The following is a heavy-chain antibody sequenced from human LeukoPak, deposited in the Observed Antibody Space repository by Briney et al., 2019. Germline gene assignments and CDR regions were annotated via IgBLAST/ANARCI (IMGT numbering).Heavy chain of an antibody. CDR3: ARARQGQWTGGFDY. CDR1: GFTFSSYS. D-gene: IGHD6-19*01. V-gene: IGHV3-48*01. J-gene: IGHJ4*02. CDR2: ISSSSSTI. Sequence: GGSLRLSCAASGFTFSSYSMNWVRQAPGKGLEWVSYISSSSSTIYYADSVKGRFTISRDNAKNSLYLQMNSLRAEDTAVYYCARARQGQWTGGFDYWGQGTLVSVSS.